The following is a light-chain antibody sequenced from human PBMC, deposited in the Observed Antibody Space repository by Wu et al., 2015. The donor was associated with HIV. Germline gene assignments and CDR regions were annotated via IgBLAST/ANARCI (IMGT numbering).Light chain of an antibody. CDR1: QSVSSSY. J-gene: IGKJ1*01. V-gene: IGKV3-20*01. Sequence: TLSCRASQSVSSSYLAWYQQKPGQAPRLLIYGASSRATGIPDRFSGSGSGTDFTLTISRLEPEDFAVYYCQQYGSSPGTFGQGTKVEIK. CDR3: QQYGSSPGT. CDR2: GAS.